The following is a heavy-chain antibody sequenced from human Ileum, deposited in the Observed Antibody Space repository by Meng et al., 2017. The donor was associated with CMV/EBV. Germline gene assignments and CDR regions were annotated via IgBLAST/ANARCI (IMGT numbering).Heavy chain of an antibody. Sequence: FAGFSLSKSEQGVGWIRQPPGKALEWLALIYWDGDKHYNPSLKSRLTITKDTSRDQVVLTMTNVDPADTATYFCAHRGDILTGYYDFWGQGIPVTVSS. J-gene: IGHJ4*02. CDR1: GFSLSKSEQG. CDR2: IYWDGDK. V-gene: IGHV2-5*02. CDR3: AHRGDILTGYYDF. D-gene: IGHD3-9*01.